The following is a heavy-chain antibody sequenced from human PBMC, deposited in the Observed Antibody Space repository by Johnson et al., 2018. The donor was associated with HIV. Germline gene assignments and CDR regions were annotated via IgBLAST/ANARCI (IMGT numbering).Heavy chain of an antibody. CDR2: ISRSGSTI. J-gene: IGHJ3*02. D-gene: IGHD1-26*01. CDR3: ARGAANDAFDI. V-gene: IGHV3-11*04. Sequence: QVQLVESGGGLVKPGGSLRLSCAASGFTFSDYYMSWIRQAPGKGLEWVSNISRSGSTIYHADSVKGRLIISRDNSKNTLYLQMNSLRAEDTAVYYCARGAANDAFDIWGQGTMVTVSS. CDR1: GFTFSDYY.